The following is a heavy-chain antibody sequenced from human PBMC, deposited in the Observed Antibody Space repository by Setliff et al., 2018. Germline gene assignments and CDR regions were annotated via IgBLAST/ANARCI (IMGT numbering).Heavy chain of an antibody. J-gene: IGHJ5*02. CDR1: GGSISSGSYY. CDR2: IYTSGST. Sequence: PSETLSLTCTVSGGSISSGSYYWSWIRQPAGKGLEWIGRIYTSGSTNYNPSLKSRVTISVDTSKNQFSLKLSSVTAADTAVYYCARPNGSGSPLFDPWGQGTLVTVSS. D-gene: IGHD3-10*01. V-gene: IGHV4-61*02. CDR3: ARPNGSGSPLFDP.